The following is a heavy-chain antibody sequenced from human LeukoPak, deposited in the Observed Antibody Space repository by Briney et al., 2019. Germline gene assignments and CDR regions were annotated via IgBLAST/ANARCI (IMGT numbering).Heavy chain of an antibody. CDR3: ARDVAHQYYYGSGPLDY. V-gene: IGHV1-8*01. Sequence: ASVKVSCKASGYAFINYDINWVRQATGQGLEWMGWMNPNSGNTGYAQKFQGRVTMTRNTSISTAYMELSSLRSEDTAVYYCARDVAHQYYYGSGPLDYWGQGTLVTVSS. CDR2: MNPNSGNT. J-gene: IGHJ4*02. CDR1: GYAFINYD. D-gene: IGHD3-10*01.